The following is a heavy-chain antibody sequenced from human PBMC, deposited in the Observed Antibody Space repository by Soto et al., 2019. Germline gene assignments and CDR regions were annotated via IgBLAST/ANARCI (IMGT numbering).Heavy chain of an antibody. CDR3: ARVMEQWLVLRNYYYYGMDV. D-gene: IGHD6-19*01. J-gene: IGHJ6*02. V-gene: IGHV1-18*01. Sequence: GASVKVTCKDSGYTFTSNGSRWVRQAPGQGLEWMGWISAYNGNTNYAQKLQGRVTMTTDTSTSTAYMELRSLRSDDTAVYYCARVMEQWLVLRNYYYYGMDVWGQGTTVTVSS. CDR2: ISAYNGNT. CDR1: GYTFTSNG.